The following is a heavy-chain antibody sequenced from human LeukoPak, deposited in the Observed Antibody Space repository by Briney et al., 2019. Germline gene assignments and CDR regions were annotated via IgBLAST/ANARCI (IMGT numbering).Heavy chain of an antibody. Sequence: GGSLRLSCAASGFTFNNYAMSWVRQAPGKGLEWVSTIGFGDDSAYYADSVKGRFTISRDNSKNTLYLQMNYLRAEDTAVYYCAKDPTSVGGRHDWLLDSWGQGTLVTVSS. CDR1: GFTFNNYA. CDR3: AKDPTSVGGRHDWLLDS. J-gene: IGHJ5*02. V-gene: IGHV3-23*01. D-gene: IGHD3-9*01. CDR2: IGFGDDSA.